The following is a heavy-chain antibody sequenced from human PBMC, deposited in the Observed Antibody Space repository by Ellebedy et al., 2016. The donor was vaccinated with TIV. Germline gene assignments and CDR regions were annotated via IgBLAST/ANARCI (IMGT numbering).Heavy chain of an antibody. CDR2: INPNSGGT. Sequence: ASVKVSCKASGYTFTGYYMHWLRQAPGQGLEWMGWINPNSGGTNYAQKFQGRVTMTRDTSISTAYMELSRLRSDDTAVYYCARDDCSGGSCYHYWGQGTLVTVSS. CDR1: GYTFTGYY. J-gene: IGHJ4*02. D-gene: IGHD2-15*01. CDR3: ARDDCSGGSCYHY. V-gene: IGHV1-2*02.